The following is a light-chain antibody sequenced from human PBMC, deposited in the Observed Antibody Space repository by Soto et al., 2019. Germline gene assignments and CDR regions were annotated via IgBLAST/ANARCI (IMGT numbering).Light chain of an antibody. Sequence: IQRTQSQSTLSASVRDRVTITCRALLSISVWLAWFQQKPGNAPKLLIYKASTLESGVPSRSSGSGSRTEFTLTCICLQPDDSATYHCQLYKNRWTFLQRTKTEI. CDR1: LSISVW. CDR2: KAS. CDR3: QLYKNRWT. V-gene: IGKV1-5*03. J-gene: IGKJ1*01.